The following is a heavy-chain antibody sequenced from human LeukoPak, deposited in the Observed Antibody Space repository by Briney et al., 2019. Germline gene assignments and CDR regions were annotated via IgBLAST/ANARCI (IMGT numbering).Heavy chain of an antibody. CDR2: ISGSGTST. Sequence: GGSLRLSCAASGFTFRSYAVTWVRQAPGKGLEWVSVISGSGTSTYYADSVKGRFTISRDNSKNTLYLQMNSLRAEDTAVYYCAKDARPTVTPVWGQGTTVTVSS. CDR3: AKDARPTVTPV. D-gene: IGHD4-17*01. V-gene: IGHV3-23*01. J-gene: IGHJ6*02. CDR1: GFTFRSYA.